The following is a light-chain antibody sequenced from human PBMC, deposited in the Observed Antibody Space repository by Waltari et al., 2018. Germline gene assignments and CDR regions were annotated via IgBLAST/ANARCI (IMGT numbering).Light chain of an antibody. CDR1: SPNIGTNT. J-gene: IGLJ1*01. Sequence: VLTQPPSASGTPGQRVTISCSGSSPNIGTNTVTWYQQPPGTAHKLLMHNTNQRPSGVPCRFSDSKCGTSASLAISGLQSEDEADYYCATWDGSLNGPYVFGTGTKVTVL. CDR3: ATWDGSLNGPYV. CDR2: NTN. V-gene: IGLV1-44*01.